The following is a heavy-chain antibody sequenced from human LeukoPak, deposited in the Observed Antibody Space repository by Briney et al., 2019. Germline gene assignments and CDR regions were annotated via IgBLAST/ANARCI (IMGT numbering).Heavy chain of an antibody. J-gene: IGHJ4*02. V-gene: IGHV1-18*01. CDR3: VRVYRGDYGSNPVSDY. D-gene: IGHD4-23*01. Sequence: GASVKVSCKASGYSFTNYGISWVRQAPGQGQEWMGWISDYNGNTRYAQKFRGRVTMTTDTPTSTEYMELRSQRADDTAVYYCVRVYRGDYGSNPVSDYWGQGTLVTVSS. CDR1: GYSFTNYG. CDR2: ISDYNGNT.